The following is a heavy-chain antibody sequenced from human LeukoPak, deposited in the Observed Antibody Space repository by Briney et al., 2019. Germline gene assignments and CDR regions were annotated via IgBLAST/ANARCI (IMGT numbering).Heavy chain of an antibody. V-gene: IGHV3-33*01. CDR3: THYRGAADYFDAFDV. CDR1: EFSFSSYG. D-gene: IGHD5-12*01. Sequence: GGSLRLSCAASEFSFSSYGMHWVRRAPGKGLEWVAVIWYDGSNKYYADSVKGRFTISRDNSKNTLYLQMNSLKTEDTAVYYCTHYRGAADYFDAFDVWGQGTMVTVSS. J-gene: IGHJ3*01. CDR2: IWYDGSNK.